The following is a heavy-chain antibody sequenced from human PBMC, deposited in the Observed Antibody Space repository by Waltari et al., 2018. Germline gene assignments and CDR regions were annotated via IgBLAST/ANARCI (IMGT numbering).Heavy chain of an antibody. CDR3: ARVENYYDSSGYYYFDL. V-gene: IGHV4-59*01. CDR1: GGSISSYY. D-gene: IGHD3-22*01. CDR2: IYYSGRT. J-gene: IGHJ2*01. Sequence: QVQLQESGPGLVKPSETLSLTCTVSGGSISSYYWSWIRQPPGKGLEWIGYIYYSGRTNYNPSLKSRVTISVDTSKNQFSLKLSSVTAADTAVYYCARVENYYDSSGYYYFDLWGRGTLVTVSS.